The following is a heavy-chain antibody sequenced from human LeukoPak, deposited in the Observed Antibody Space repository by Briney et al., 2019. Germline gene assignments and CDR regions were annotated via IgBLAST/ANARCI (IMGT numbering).Heavy chain of an antibody. Sequence: SETLSLTCAVYGGSFSGYYWSWIRQPPGKGLEWIGEINHSGSTNYNPSLKSRVTISVDTSKNQFSLKLSSVTAADTAVYYCARLRRPPYYYGSGATPNYYYMDVWGKGTTVTISS. J-gene: IGHJ6*03. CDR2: INHSGST. CDR1: GGSFSGYY. D-gene: IGHD3-10*01. V-gene: IGHV4-34*01. CDR3: ARLRRPPYYYGSGATPNYYYMDV.